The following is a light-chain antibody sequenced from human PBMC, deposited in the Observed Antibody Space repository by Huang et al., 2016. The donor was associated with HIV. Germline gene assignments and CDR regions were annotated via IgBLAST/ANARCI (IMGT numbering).Light chain of an antibody. J-gene: IGKJ1*01. CDR3: QQRSNWPGT. V-gene: IGKV3-11*01. Sequence: EIVLTQSPATLSLFPGERATLSCRASQSVSNYLAWYQQKPGQAPRPLRYDASNRATGIPAMFSGSGSATDFTLTINSLEPEDFAVYYCQQRSNWPGTFGQGTKVGVK. CDR2: DAS. CDR1: QSVSNY.